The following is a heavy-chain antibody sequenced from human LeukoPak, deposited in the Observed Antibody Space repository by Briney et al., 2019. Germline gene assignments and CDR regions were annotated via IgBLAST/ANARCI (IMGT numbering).Heavy chain of an antibody. Sequence: GGSLRLSCAASGFTFKTYGMSWVRQAPGKGLEWVSSISGTGGGDGTTSYADPVKGRFTISRDNTKSTLYLQMNSLRAEDTAMYYCGVYYEVAFDIWGQGAIVTVSS. CDR3: GVYYEVAFDI. J-gene: IGHJ3*02. V-gene: IGHV3-23*01. CDR1: GFTFKTYG. D-gene: IGHD3-16*01. CDR2: ISGTGGGDGTT.